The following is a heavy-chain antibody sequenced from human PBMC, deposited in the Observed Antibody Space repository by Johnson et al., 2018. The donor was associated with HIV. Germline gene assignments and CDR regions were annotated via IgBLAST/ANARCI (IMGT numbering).Heavy chain of an antibody. CDR2: ISYDGSNK. Sequence: QVQLVESGGGVVQPGRSLRLSCAASGFTFSSYAMHWVRQAPGKGLEWVAVISYDGSNKYYADSVKGRFTISRDNSKNTLYLQRNRLRAEDTAVYYCARDHSSSWYRGFGGAFDIWGQGTMVTVSS. J-gene: IGHJ3*02. D-gene: IGHD6-13*01. CDR1: GFTFSSYA. V-gene: IGHV3-30*04. CDR3: ARDHSSSWYRGFGGAFDI.